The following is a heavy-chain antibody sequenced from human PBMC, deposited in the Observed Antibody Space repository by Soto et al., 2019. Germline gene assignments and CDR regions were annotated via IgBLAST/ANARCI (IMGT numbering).Heavy chain of an antibody. D-gene: IGHD2-2*02. V-gene: IGHV4-31*03. CDR1: GGSISSGGYY. CDR2: IYYSGST. CDR3: ARDRGCSSTSCYTRGAFYYYYGMDV. J-gene: IGHJ6*02. Sequence: SETLSLTCTVSGGSISSGGYYWSWIRQHPGKGLEWIGYIYYSGSTYYNPSLKSRVTISVDTSKNQFSLKLSSVTAADTAVYYCARDRGCSSTSCYTRGAFYYYYGMDVGGQGTTVTVSS.